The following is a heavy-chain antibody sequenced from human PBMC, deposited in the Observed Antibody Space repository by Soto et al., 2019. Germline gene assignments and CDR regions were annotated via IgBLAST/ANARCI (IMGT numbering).Heavy chain of an antibody. V-gene: IGHV1-2*04. Sequence: GASVKVSCNAPGYTFTGYYMHWVRQAPGQGLEWTGWINPNSGGTNYAQKFQGWVTMTRDTSISTAYMELSRLRSDDTAVYSCASDYGGNSDFDYWGQGTLVTVSS. J-gene: IGHJ4*02. CDR3: ASDYGGNSDFDY. CDR2: INPNSGGT. D-gene: IGHD4-17*01. CDR1: GYTFTGYY.